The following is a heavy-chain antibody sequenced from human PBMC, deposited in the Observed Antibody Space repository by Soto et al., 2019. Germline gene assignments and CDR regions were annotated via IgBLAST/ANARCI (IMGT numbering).Heavy chain of an antibody. Sequence: AASVRSPCKASGGTFSSYAISWVRQAPGQGLEWMGGIIPIFGTANYAQKFQGRVTITADESTSTAYMELSSLRSEDTAVYYCASRNYYDSSGYGAFDIWGQGTMVTVSS. CDR1: GGTFSSYA. V-gene: IGHV1-69*13. J-gene: IGHJ3*02. CDR2: IIPIFGTA. D-gene: IGHD3-22*01. CDR3: ASRNYYDSSGYGAFDI.